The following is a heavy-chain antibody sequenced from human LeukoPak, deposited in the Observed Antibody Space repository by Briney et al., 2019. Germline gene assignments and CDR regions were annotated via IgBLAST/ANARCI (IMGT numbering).Heavy chain of an antibody. CDR2: VYYSGST. Sequence: SETLSLTCTVSGGSISTTNYYWGWIRQSPGKGLEWFGCVYYSGSTYYNPSLKSRVTISVERPKNQFSLKVSSVTAADTAVYYCARDYRLTQIQDWGQGTLVTVSS. CDR3: ARDYRLTQIQD. J-gene: IGHJ1*01. CDR1: GGSISTTNYY. V-gene: IGHV4-39*07. D-gene: IGHD1-26*01.